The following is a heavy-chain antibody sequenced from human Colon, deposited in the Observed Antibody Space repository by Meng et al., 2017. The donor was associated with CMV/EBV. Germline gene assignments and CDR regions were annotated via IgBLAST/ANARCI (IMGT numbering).Heavy chain of an antibody. J-gene: IGHJ4*02. V-gene: IGHV3-20*04. CDR2: TTWNGRTT. CDR1: GFTFDDYG. CDR3: AKGADYLDFWSGFAY. D-gene: IGHD3-3*01. Sequence: GGSLRLSCAASGFTFDDYGMAWVRQAPGKGLEWVGTTTWNGRTTGHADSVQGRFTITRDNPRNTLYLELNRLTADDTAVYYCAKGADYLDFWSGFAYWGQGTVVTVSS.